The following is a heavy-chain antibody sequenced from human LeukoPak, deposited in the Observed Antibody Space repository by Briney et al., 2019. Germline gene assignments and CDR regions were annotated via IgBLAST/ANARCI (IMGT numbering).Heavy chain of an antibody. Sequence: GGSLRLSCAVSGFTFRSYAMNWVRQAPGKGLEWVSYISSSGSTIYYADSVKGRFTISRDNAKNSLYLQMNSLRAEDTAVYYCARDSSGWTRGHDDAFDIWGQGTMVTVSS. V-gene: IGHV3-48*03. CDR1: GFTFRSYA. CDR3: ARDSSGWTRGHDDAFDI. J-gene: IGHJ3*02. CDR2: ISSSGSTI. D-gene: IGHD6-19*01.